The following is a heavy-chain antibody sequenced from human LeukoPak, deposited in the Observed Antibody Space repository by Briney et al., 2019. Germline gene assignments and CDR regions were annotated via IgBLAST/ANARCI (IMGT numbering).Heavy chain of an antibody. CDR2: IYYSGST. D-gene: IGHD1-7*01. Sequence: SETLSLTYTVSGGSISSYYWSWIRQPPGKGLEWIGYIYYSGSTNYNPSLKSRVTISVDTSKNQFSLKLSSVTAADTAVYYCASLTGTNWFDPWGQGTLVTVSS. CDR3: ASLTGTNWFDP. J-gene: IGHJ5*02. CDR1: GGSISSYY. V-gene: IGHV4-59*01.